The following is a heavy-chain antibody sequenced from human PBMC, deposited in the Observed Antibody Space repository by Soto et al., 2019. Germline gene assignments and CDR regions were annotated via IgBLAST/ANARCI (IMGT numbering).Heavy chain of an antibody. J-gene: IGHJ4*02. V-gene: IGHV4-39*01. CDR1: GGSISTTNYY. D-gene: IGHD4-17*01. Sequence: PSETLSRTCTVSGGSISTTNYYWVWIRQPPGKGLEWIGSIYYSGITYYNPSLKSRVTISVDTSKNLFSLKLSSVTAADTAVYSCARQDYGDYLPDYWGQGTLVTVSS. CDR2: IYYSGIT. CDR3: ARQDYGDYLPDY.